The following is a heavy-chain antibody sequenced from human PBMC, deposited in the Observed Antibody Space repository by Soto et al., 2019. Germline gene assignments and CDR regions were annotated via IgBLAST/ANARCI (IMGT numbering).Heavy chain of an antibody. CDR2: ISAYNGNT. CDR1: GYTFTSYG. J-gene: IGHJ4*02. D-gene: IGHD2-8*01. CDR3: ARGGPYCTNGVCYPSPPGDY. V-gene: IGHV1-18*01. Sequence: QVQLVQSGAEVKKPGASVKVSCKASGYTFTSYGISWVRQAPGQGLEWMGWISAYNGNTNYAQKLQGRVTMTTDTSTTTAYMGLRSLRTDDTAVYYCARGGPYCTNGVCYPSPPGDYWGQGTLVTVSS.